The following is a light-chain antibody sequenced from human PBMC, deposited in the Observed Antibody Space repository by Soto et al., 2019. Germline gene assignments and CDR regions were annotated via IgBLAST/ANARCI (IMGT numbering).Light chain of an antibody. Sequence: ETVMTQSPATLSVSPGERATLSCRASQTVSNNLAWYQQKPGQAPRLLIYGASTRATGIPARFSGSGSGTEFTLTISSLRSEDFAVYYCQQYNNWPPLTFGGGTKVEIK. CDR3: QQYNNWPPLT. CDR2: GAS. J-gene: IGKJ4*01. CDR1: QTVSNN. V-gene: IGKV3-15*01.